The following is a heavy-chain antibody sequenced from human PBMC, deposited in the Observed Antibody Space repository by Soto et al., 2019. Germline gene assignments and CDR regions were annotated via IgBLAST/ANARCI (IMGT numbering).Heavy chain of an antibody. V-gene: IGHV5-51*01. CDR2: IYPGDSDT. Sequence: PGESLKISCKGSGYSFTSYWIGWVRQMPGKGLEWMGIIYPGDSDTRYSPSFQGQVTISADKSISTAYLQWSSLKASDTAMYYCARHGLPAKTGTPHGFYPWGQGTLVTVSS. D-gene: IGHD1-1*01. CDR1: GYSFTSYW. J-gene: IGHJ5*02. CDR3: ARHGLPAKTGTPHGFYP.